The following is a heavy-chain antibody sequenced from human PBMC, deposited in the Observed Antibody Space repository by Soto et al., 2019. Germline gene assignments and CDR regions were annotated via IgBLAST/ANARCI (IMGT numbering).Heavy chain of an antibody. Sequence: GGSLRLSCAASAFSFSKYAMSWVRQAPGKGLEWVSGISGSGGSTDYADSVKGRFTISRDNSKNTLDLQMNSLRAEDTAIYYCAKAWVPSGWYGGVFDIWGQGTMVTVSS. J-gene: IGHJ3*02. CDR2: ISGSGGST. D-gene: IGHD6-19*01. V-gene: IGHV3-23*01. CDR1: AFSFSKYA. CDR3: AKAWVPSGWYGGVFDI.